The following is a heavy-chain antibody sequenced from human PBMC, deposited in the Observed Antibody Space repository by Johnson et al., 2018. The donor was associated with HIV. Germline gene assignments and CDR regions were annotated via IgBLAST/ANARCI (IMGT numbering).Heavy chain of an antibody. CDR2: ISSSGSTM. D-gene: IGHD3-16*01. Sequence: QVQLVESGGGLVKPGGSLRLSCAAPGLTFSDYYMTWIRQAPGKGLEWVSYISSSGSTMYYADSVKGRFTISRDNAKNSLYLQMNSLRAEDTAVYYCARSEGELRYAFDIWGQGTMVTVSS. CDR3: ARSEGELRYAFDI. J-gene: IGHJ3*02. CDR1: GLTFSDYY. V-gene: IGHV3-11*01.